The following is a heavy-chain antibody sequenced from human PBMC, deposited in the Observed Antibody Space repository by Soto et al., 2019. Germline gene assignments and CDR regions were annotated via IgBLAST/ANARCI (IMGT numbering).Heavy chain of an antibody. Sequence: ASVKVSCKASGGTFSSYTISWVRQAPGQGLEWMGRIIPILGIANYAQKFQGRVTITADKSTSTAYMELSSLRSEDTAVYYCARDNQGPQSGHNYSSDYWGQGTLVTVSS. D-gene: IGHD4-4*01. CDR1: GGTFSSYT. J-gene: IGHJ4*02. CDR3: ARDNQGPQSGHNYSSDY. CDR2: IIPILGIA. V-gene: IGHV1-69*04.